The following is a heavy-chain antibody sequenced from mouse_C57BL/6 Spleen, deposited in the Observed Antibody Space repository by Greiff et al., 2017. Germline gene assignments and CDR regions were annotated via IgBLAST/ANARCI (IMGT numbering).Heavy chain of an antibody. Sequence: QVQLKESGAELARPGASVKLSCKASGYTFTSYGISWVKQRTGQGLEWIGEIYPRSGNTYYNEKFKGKATLTADKSSSTAYMELRSLTSEDSAVYFCARCVYDYALFAYWGQGTLVTVSA. CDR2: IYPRSGNT. V-gene: IGHV1-81*01. CDR3: ARCVYDYALFAY. J-gene: IGHJ3*01. D-gene: IGHD2-4*01. CDR1: GYTFTSYG.